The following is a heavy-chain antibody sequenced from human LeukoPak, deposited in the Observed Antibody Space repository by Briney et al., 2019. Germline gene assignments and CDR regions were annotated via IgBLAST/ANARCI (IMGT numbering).Heavy chain of an antibody. Sequence: SETLSLTCSVSGASISDHYWSWIRQPPGKGLEWIGYIYYTGTTNYNPSLKSRISVSVDTSKKQFSLRLSSVTAADTAVYYCARHWSSGYYWFVLWGQGTLVTVSS. J-gene: IGHJ5*02. V-gene: IGHV4-59*11. CDR3: ARHWSSGYYWFVL. D-gene: IGHD3-22*01. CDR2: IYYTGTT. CDR1: GASISDHY.